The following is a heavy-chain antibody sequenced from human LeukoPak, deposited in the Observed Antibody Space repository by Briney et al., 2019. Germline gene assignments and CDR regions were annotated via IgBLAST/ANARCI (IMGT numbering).Heavy chain of an antibody. V-gene: IGHV3-23*01. CDR3: AKPGRGVYDTLTGYYFDY. D-gene: IGHD3-9*01. J-gene: IGHJ4*02. CDR2: ISGSGGST. CDR1: GFTFSSYA. Sequence: GGSLRLSCAASGFTFSSYAMSWVRQAPGKGLEWVSAISGSGGSTYYADSVKGRFTISRDNSKNTLYLQMNSLRAEDTAVYYCAKPGRGVYDTLTGYYFDYWGQGTLVTVSS.